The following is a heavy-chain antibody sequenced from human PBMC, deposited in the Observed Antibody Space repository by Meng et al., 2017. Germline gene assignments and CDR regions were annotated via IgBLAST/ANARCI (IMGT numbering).Heavy chain of an antibody. CDR2: IYYSGST. D-gene: IGHD4-17*01. J-gene: IGHJ4*02. V-gene: IGHV4-39*07. Sequence: QLQLQESGPGLVKPSETLSLTCTVSGGSISSSSYYWGWIRQPPGKGLEWIGSIYYSGSTYYNPSLKSRVTISVDTSKNQFSLKLSSVTAADTAVYYCARVMMTTVPYANYWGQGTLVTVFS. CDR3: ARVMMTTVPYANY. CDR1: GGSISSSSYY.